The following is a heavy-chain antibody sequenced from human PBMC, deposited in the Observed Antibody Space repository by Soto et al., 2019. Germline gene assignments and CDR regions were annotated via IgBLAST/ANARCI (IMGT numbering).Heavy chain of an antibody. CDR3: ARGDPSSSWPYYYYGMDV. V-gene: IGHV3-33*01. J-gene: IGHJ6*02. Sequence: GGSLRLSCAASGFTLSSYGMHWVRQAPGKGLEWVAVIWYDGSNKYYADSVKGRFTISRDNSKNTLYLQMNSLRAEDTAVYYCARGDPSSSWPYYYYGMDVWGQGTTVTVSS. CDR1: GFTLSSYG. CDR2: IWYDGSNK. D-gene: IGHD6-13*01.